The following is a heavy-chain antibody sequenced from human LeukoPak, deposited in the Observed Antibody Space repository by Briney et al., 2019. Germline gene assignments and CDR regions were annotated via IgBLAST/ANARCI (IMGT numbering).Heavy chain of an antibody. V-gene: IGHV3-53*01. J-gene: IGHJ5*02. CDR1: RFTVSSNL. CDR2: IYSGGNT. CDR3: ARTLGYCSGNSCYGGFSS. D-gene: IGHD2-15*01. Sequence: HPGGSLRLSCVVSRFTVSSNLMSWVRQAPGKGLEWVSVIYSGGNTHHAVSVKGRFTISRDNSKNTLFLQMNSLRAEDTAVYYCARTLGYCSGNSCYGGFSSWGQGTLVTVSS.